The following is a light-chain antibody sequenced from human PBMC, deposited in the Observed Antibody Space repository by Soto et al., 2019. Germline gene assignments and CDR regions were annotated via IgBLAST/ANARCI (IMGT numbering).Light chain of an antibody. CDR3: QQYNSWPLT. Sequence: EIVMTQSPATLSVSPGERVTLSCRASQSIRSNLAWYQQRPGQTPRLLIYGASTRATDIPARFSGSGSGTEFTLTVSSLQSEDFAVYYCQQYNSWPLTFSGGTKVEIK. CDR1: QSIRSN. V-gene: IGKV3D-15*01. J-gene: IGKJ4*01. CDR2: GAS.